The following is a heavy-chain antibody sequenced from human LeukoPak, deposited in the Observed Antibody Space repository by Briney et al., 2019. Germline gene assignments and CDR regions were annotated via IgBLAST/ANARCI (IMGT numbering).Heavy chain of an antibody. V-gene: IGHV4-61*01. J-gene: IGHJ3*02. D-gene: IGHD2/OR15-2a*01. Sequence: WEPLSLTCTVSVGSVSSSNYYWRWIRRPRGKGLEWIGYIFYSGSTNNDPSLKRRVTISVDTSKNQFSLKLSSVTAADTAVYCCARINSIHDAFDSWGHGTMVT. CDR1: VGSVSSSNYY. CDR3: ARINSIHDAFDS. CDR2: IFYSGST.